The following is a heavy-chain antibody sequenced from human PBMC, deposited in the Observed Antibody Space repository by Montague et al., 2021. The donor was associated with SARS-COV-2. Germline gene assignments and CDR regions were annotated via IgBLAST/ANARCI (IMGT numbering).Heavy chain of an antibody. D-gene: IGHD3-10*01. CDR2: ISYDGSNK. Sequence: SLRLSCAASGFTLSIYAMHWVRQAPGKGLEWVAVISYDGSNKYYADSVKGRFAISRDNSKNTLYLQMNSLRAEDTAVYYCARDRWFGEFDYWGQGTLVTVSS. V-gene: IGHV3-30*09. J-gene: IGHJ4*02. CDR1: GFTLSIYA. CDR3: ARDRWFGEFDY.